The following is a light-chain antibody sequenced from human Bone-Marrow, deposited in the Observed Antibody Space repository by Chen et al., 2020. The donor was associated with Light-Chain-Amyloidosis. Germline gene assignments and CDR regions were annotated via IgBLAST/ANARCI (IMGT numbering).Light chain of an antibody. CDR3: QSAESSGTYDVI. V-gene: IGLV3-25*02. CDR1: DLPTKY. Sequence: SYALTQPPSVSVSPGQTASITCSGDDLPTKYAYWYQQKPGQAPVLVIHRDTERPSGNSERFSGSSSGATATLTISGDQAEEEAEYQCQSAESSGTYDVILGGGTKLTV. J-gene: IGLJ2*01. CDR2: RDT.